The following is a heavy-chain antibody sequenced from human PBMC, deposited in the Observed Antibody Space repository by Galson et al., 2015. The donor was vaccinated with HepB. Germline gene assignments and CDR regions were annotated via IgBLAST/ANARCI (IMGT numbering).Heavy chain of an antibody. D-gene: IGHD6-13*01. V-gene: IGHV5-51*01. CDR3: AREKVAYSSSWYGADRLFDI. CDR2: IYPGDSDT. CDR1: GYSFTNYW. Sequence: QSGAEVKKPGESLKISCKGSGYSFTNYWIGWVRQMPGKGLEWMGIIYPGDSDTRYSRSFPGQVTISGDTSISTAYLQWSSLKASDTAMYYCAREKVAYSSSWYGADRLFDIGGQGTMVTVSS. J-gene: IGHJ3*02.